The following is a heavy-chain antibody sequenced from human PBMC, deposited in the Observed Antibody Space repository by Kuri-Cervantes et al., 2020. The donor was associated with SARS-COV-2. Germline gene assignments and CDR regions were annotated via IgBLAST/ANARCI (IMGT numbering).Heavy chain of an antibody. V-gene: IGHV3-30*04. D-gene: IGHD6-6*01. CDR3: AKAMLRIAARYYYYMDV. J-gene: IGHJ6*03. Sequence: GESLKISCAASGFTFSSYAMHWVRQAPGKGLEWVAVISYDGSNKYYADSVKGRFTISRDNSKNTLYLQMNSLRAEDTAVYYRAKAMLRIAARYYYYMDVWGKGTTVTVSS. CDR1: GFTFSSYA. CDR2: ISYDGSNK.